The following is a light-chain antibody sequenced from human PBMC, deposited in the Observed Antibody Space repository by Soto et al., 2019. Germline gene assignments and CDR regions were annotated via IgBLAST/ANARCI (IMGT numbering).Light chain of an antibody. CDR2: KAS. CDR3: QQSYSTPLT. CDR1: QTMSSW. J-gene: IGKJ5*01. V-gene: IGKV1-5*03. Sequence: DIQMTQSPSTLSGSVGERVTITCRASQTMSSWLAWEQQYQGKAPKPLIYKASTLKSGVPSRFSGSGSGTEFTLTISGLQAGDSATYYCQQSYSTPLTFGQGTRLEIK.